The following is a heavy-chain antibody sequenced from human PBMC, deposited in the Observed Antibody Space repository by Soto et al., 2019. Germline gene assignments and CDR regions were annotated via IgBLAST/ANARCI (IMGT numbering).Heavy chain of an antibody. CDR3: AKSPGGAIFGVVTQEGTTTYYFDY. CDR2: ISGSGGST. J-gene: IGHJ4*02. V-gene: IGHV3-23*01. Sequence: PGGSLRLSCAASGFTFSSYAMSWVRQAPGKGLEWVSAISGSGGSTYYADSVKGRFTISRDNSKNTLYLQMNSLRAEDTAVYYCAKSPGGAIFGVVTQEGTTTYYFDYWGQGTLVTVSS. D-gene: IGHD3-3*01. CDR1: GFTFSSYA.